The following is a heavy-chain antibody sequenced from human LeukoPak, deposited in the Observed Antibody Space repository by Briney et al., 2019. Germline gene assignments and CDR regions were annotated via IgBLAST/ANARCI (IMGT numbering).Heavy chain of an antibody. CDR1: GFTFSSYA. CDR2: ISGSGGST. CDR3: ARVRPLYDYGMDV. V-gene: IGHV3-23*01. D-gene: IGHD2/OR15-2a*01. Sequence: GGSLRLSCAASGFTFSSYAMSWVHQAPGKGLEWVSAISGSGGSTYYADSVKGRFTISRDNSKNTLYLQMNSLRAEDTAVYYCARVRPLYDYGMDVWGQGTTVTASS. J-gene: IGHJ6*02.